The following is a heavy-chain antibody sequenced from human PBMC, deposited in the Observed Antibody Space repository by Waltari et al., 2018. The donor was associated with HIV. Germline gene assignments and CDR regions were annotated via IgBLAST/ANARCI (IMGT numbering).Heavy chain of an antibody. Sequence: QVELQESGPGLVKPSETLSLTCTVSGGSITSYYWSWIRQSPGLGLEWIGHIYYSGRTTHNPALNGRVIMSLGTSKSHISLNLRSLSAADTAVYYCARDLVVAAAEGFDPWGQGILVTVSS. J-gene: IGHJ5*02. CDR1: GGSITSYY. CDR3: ARDLVVAAAEGFDP. CDR2: IYYSGRT. V-gene: IGHV4-59*01. D-gene: IGHD2-15*01.